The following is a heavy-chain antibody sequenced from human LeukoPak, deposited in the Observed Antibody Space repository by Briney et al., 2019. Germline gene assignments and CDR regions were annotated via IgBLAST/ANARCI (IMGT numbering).Heavy chain of an antibody. CDR3: ARTSYDSSGYPFDY. J-gene: IGHJ4*02. Sequence: SGPTLVNPTQTLTLTRTFSGFSLSTSGMCVSWIRQPPGKALEWLARIDWDDDKYYSTSLKTRLTISKDTSKNQVVLTMTNMDPVDTATYYCARTSYDSSGYPFDYWGQGTLVTVSS. CDR2: IDWDDDK. V-gene: IGHV2-70*11. D-gene: IGHD3-22*01. CDR1: GFSLSTSGMC.